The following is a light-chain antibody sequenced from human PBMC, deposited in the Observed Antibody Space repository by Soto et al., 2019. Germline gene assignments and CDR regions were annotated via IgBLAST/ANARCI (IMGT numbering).Light chain of an antibody. CDR2: EGS. CDR3: YSYAGTDTVVV. Sequence: QSALTQPASVSGSPGQSITISCTGTSSDIGSYNLVSWYQHHPGKAPKLMIYEGSKRPSGVSNRFSGSKSGNTASLTISGLQAEDEADYYCYSYAGTDTVVVFGGGTKLTVL. V-gene: IGLV2-23*01. CDR1: SSDIGSYNL. J-gene: IGLJ3*02.